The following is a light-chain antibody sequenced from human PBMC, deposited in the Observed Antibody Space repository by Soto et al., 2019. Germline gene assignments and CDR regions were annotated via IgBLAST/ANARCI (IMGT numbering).Light chain of an antibody. CDR1: QSVGNN. CDR3: QQYGDWPLT. Sequence: EIVLTQSPATLSVSPGERATLSCRASQSVGNNFAWYQKKPGQAPRLLSFATSTRATGDPARFSGSGSGTEFTLTISSLQSEDFAVYYCQQYGDWPLTFGGGAKVEIE. V-gene: IGKV3-15*01. J-gene: IGKJ4*01. CDR2: ATS.